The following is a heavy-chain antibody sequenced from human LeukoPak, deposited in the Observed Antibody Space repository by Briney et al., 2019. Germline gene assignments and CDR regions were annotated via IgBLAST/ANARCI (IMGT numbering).Heavy chain of an antibody. CDR3: ARWSSTSPLGAFDI. V-gene: IGHV1-18*01. D-gene: IGHD2-2*01. CDR2: ISAYNGNT. CDR1: GYTFTSYG. J-gene: IGHJ3*02. Sequence: ATVKVSCKASGYTFTSYGISWVRQAPGQGLEWMGWISAYNGNTNYAQKLQGRVTMTTDTSTSTAYMELRSLRSDGTAVYYCARWSSTSPLGAFDIWGQGTMVTVSS.